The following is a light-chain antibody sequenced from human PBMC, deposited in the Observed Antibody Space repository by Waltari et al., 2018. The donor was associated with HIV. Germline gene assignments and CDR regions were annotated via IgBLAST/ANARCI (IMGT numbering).Light chain of an antibody. CDR3: QAWDSKTAYV. V-gene: IGLV3-1*01. Sequence: SYDLTQPPSVSVSPGQTATITCSGDELGDKYACWYQQKPGQSPILVIYQDTKRPSGIPGRFSGCISGNTATLTISGTQAMDEADYYCQAWDSKTAYVFGTGTKVTVL. J-gene: IGLJ1*01. CDR1: ELGDKY. CDR2: QDT.